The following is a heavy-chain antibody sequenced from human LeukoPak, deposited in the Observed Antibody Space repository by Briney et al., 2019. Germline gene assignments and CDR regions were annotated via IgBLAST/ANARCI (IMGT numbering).Heavy chain of an antibody. J-gene: IGHJ4*02. CDR3: AKDRAEYFFRSDY. CDR2: ISGSGGST. D-gene: IGHD3-3*01. V-gene: IGHV3-23*01. Sequence: GGSLRLSCAAAGFTFSSYAMSWVRQAPGKGLEWVSAISGSGGSTYYADSVKGRFTISRDNSKNTLYLQMNSLRAEDTAVYYCAKDRAEYFFRSDYWGQGTLVTVSS. CDR1: GFTFSSYA.